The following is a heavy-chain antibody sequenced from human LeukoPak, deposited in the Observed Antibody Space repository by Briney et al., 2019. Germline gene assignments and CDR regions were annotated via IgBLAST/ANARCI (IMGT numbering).Heavy chain of an antibody. D-gene: IGHD3/OR15-3a*01. CDR2: INHSGST. Sequence: SETLSLTCAVYGGSFSGYYWSWIRQPPGKGLEWIGEINHSGSTNYNPSLKSRVTISVDTSKNQFSLKLSSVTAADTAVYYCARGGLISLANTPLGAFDIWGQGTMVSVSS. CDR1: GGSFSGYY. V-gene: IGHV4-34*01. CDR3: ARGGLISLANTPLGAFDI. J-gene: IGHJ3*02.